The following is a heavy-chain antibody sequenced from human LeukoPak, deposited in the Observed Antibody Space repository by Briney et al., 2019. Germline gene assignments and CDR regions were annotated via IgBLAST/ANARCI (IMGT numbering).Heavy chain of an antibody. V-gene: IGHV3-53*01. CDR1: GFIVSSKY. Sequence: PTGGSLRLSCAASGFIVSSKYMSWVRQAPGKGLEWVSVISSGGDTYYADSVKGRFTISRDNAKNSLYLQMNSLRAEDTAVYYCARLPGPTPKSGYDSPYDYWGQGTLVTVSS. J-gene: IGHJ4*02. CDR3: ARLPGPTPKSGYDSPYDY. D-gene: IGHD5-12*01. CDR2: ISSGGDT.